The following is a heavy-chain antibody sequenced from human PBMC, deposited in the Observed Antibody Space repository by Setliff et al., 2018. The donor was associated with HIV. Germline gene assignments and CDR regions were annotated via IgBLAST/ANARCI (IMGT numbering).Heavy chain of an antibody. J-gene: IGHJ3*02. V-gene: IGHV1-46*01. Sequence: GASVKVSCKASGYTFTSFYLHWVRQAPGQGLEWMGIINPSGGSTYYAQKFQGRVTMPWDTSTSTVYMELSSLRSEDTAVYYCARAPYYDSSGYPGANDAFDIWGQGTMVTVSS. CDR3: ARAPYYDSSGYPGANDAFDI. CDR1: GYTFTSFY. CDR2: INPSGGST. D-gene: IGHD3-22*01.